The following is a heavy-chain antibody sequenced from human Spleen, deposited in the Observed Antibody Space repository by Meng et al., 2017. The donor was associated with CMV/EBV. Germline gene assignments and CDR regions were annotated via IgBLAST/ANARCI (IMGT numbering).Heavy chain of an antibody. J-gene: IGHJ4*02. CDR2: IRSKAYGGTT. CDR3: TRWYSGSNFDY. Sequence: GGSLRLSCAASGFTFSDYYMSWVRQAPGKGLEWVGFIRSKAYGGTTEYAASVKGRFTISRDDSKSIAYLQMNSLKTEDTAVYYCTRWYSGSNFDYWGQGTLVTVSS. V-gene: IGHV3-49*04. D-gene: IGHD1-26*01. CDR1: GFTFSDYY.